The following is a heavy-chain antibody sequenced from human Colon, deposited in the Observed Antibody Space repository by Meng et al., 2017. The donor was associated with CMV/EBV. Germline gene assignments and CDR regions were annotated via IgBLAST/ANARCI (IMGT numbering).Heavy chain of an antibody. CDR3: ARVDSSWTKFDY. Sequence: VSGGSISSGDYYWSCIRQPPGKALEWIGYIFYTGNTYYNPSLKSRVTLSRDVSTNQFSLTVTSVTAADTALYYCARVDSSWTKFDYWGQGALVTVSS. CDR1: GGSISSGDYY. J-gene: IGHJ4*02. D-gene: IGHD3/OR15-3a*01. CDR2: IFYTGNT. V-gene: IGHV4-30-4*01.